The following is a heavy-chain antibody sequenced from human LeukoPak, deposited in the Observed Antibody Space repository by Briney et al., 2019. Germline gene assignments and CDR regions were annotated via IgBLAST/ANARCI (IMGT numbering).Heavy chain of an antibody. V-gene: IGHV1-2*02. D-gene: IGHD3-16*02. J-gene: IGHJ4*02. CDR2: LNPTSGGT. Sequence: ASVRVSCKASGYTFTSQYVHWVRQAPGQGLEWMGWLNPTSGGTKYSQSFQGRVTMIRDTSISTAYMELSSLQSDDTAVYYCARGSIVGFDYWGQGTQVIVSS. CDR1: GYTFTSQY. CDR3: ARGSIVGFDY.